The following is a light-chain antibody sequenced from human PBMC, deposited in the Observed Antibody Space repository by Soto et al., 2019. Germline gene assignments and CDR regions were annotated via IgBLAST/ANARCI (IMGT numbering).Light chain of an antibody. J-gene: IGLJ3*02. V-gene: IGLV2-8*01. Sequence: QSALTQPPSASGSPGQSVTISCTGTSSDVGGYNYVSWYQHHPGKAPKLMLYEVNTRPSGVPDRFSGSKSGNTAALTVSGVQAEDEAEYYCSSYAGSNIYVVFGGGTKLTVL. CDR2: EVN. CDR1: SSDVGGYNY. CDR3: SSYAGSNIYVV.